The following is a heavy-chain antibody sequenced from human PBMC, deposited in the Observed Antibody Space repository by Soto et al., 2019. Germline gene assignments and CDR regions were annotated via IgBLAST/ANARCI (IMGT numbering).Heavy chain of an antibody. CDR1: GGSISSSSYY. D-gene: IGHD2-15*01. CDR2: IYYSGST. J-gene: IGHJ4*02. Sequence: SETLSLTCTVSGGSISSSSYYWGWLRQPPGKGLEWIGSIYYSGSTYYNPSLKSRVTISVDTSKNQFSLKLSSVTAADTAVYYCAIGYCSGGSCYSGLWYFDYWGQGTLVTVSS. V-gene: IGHV4-39*01. CDR3: AIGYCSGGSCYSGLWYFDY.